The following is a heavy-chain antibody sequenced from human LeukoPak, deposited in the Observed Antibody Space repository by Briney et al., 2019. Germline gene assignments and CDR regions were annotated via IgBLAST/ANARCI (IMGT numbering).Heavy chain of an antibody. CDR1: VDSVSSNSAA. CDR2: TYYRSKWYY. Sequence: SQTLSLTCAISVDSVSSNSAAWNWLRQSPSRGLEWLGRTYYRSKWYYDYAPSVKSRTSINPDTSKNQFSLQLNSVTPEDTAVYYCAREVYYDFWSGPYWDYWGQGTLVTVSS. V-gene: IGHV6-1*01. D-gene: IGHD3-3*01. CDR3: AREVYYDFWSGPYWDY. J-gene: IGHJ4*02.